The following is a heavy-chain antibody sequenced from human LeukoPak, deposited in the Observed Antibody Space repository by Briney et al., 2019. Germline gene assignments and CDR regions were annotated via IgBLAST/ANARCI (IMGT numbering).Heavy chain of an antibody. CDR3: ARAGIVVVPAARGQYYYYGMDV. J-gene: IGHJ6*02. CDR2: IIPIFGTA. CDR1: GGTFSSYA. D-gene: IGHD2-2*01. V-gene: IGHV1-69*13. Sequence: SVKVSCKASGGTFSSYAISWVRQAPGQGLEWMGGIIPIFGTANYAQKFQGRVTITADESTSTAYMELSRLRTEDTAVYYCARAGIVVVPAARGQYYYYGMDVWGQGTTVTVSS.